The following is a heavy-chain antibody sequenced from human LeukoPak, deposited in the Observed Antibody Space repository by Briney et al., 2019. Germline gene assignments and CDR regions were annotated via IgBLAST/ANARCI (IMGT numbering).Heavy chain of an antibody. Sequence: PAETLSLTCAVYGGSFSGYYWSWIRQLPGKGLEWIGEINHSGSTNYNPSINSRLTISVDQSTNQFSMKLSSVTAADTAVYYRARLSSGWHNWFDPWGQGTLVTVSS. CDR2: INHSGST. CDR1: GGSFSGYY. D-gene: IGHD6-19*01. J-gene: IGHJ5*02. V-gene: IGHV4-34*01. CDR3: ARLSSGWHNWFDP.